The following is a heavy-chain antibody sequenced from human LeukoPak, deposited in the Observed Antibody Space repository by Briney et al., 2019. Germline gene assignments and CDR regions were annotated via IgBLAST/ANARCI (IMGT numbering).Heavy chain of an antibody. CDR1: GGSINSYY. CDR2: VYISGST. D-gene: IGHD6-13*01. V-gene: IGHV4-4*07. J-gene: IGHJ4*02. Sequence: KASETLSLTCTVSGGSINSYYWSWIRQPAGKGLEWIGRVYISGSTNYNPSLRSRVIMSVDTSKNQFSLKLTSVTAADTAVYYCARGRIAAAGDGFDYWGQGTLVTVSS. CDR3: ARGRIAAAGDGFDY.